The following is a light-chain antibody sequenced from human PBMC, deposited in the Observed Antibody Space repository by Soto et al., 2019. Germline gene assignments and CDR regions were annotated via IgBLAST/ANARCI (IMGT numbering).Light chain of an antibody. Sequence: EIVMTQSPATLSVSPGETATLSCRASQSLTSYLAWYQQKPDQAPRLLIYGISTRATDIPARFSGSGSGTDFTLTISSLEPEDFAVYFCQHRSSWPLTFGGGTKVDIK. CDR1: QSLTSY. CDR3: QHRSSWPLT. V-gene: IGKV3-11*01. J-gene: IGKJ4*01. CDR2: GIS.